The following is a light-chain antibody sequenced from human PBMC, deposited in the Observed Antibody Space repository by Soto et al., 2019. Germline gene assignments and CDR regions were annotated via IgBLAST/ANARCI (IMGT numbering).Light chain of an antibody. J-gene: IGKJ5*01. Sequence: EIVMTQSPATLSVSPGERATLSCRASQSVSSSYLAWYQQKPGQAPRLLIYGASSRATGIQDRFSGSGSGTDFTLTIRSLQSEDFATYYCKQLNSYPITFGQGTRLEI. CDR2: GAS. CDR3: KQLNSYPIT. V-gene: IGKV3D-15*01. CDR1: QSVSSSY.